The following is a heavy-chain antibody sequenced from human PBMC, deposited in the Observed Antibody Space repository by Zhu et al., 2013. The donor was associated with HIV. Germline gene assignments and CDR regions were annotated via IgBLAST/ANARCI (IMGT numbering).Heavy chain of an antibody. CDR1: GYTFTDNY. Sequence: QVQLVQSGAEVKKPGASVKVSCKASGYTFTDNYIHWVRQAPGQGLEWMGWMNPNSGATNFAQNFQARVTMTRDTSISTAYMDLRRLTSDDTALYYCARGGAFDYWGQGTLVTVSS. V-gene: IGHV1-2*02. CDR2: MNPNSGAT. CDR3: ARGGAFDY. J-gene: IGHJ4*02.